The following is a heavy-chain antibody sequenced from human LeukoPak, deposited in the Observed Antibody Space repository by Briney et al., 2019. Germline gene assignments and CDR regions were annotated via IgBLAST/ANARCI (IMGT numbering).Heavy chain of an antibody. CDR3: ARGSGGTWYFDY. J-gene: IGHJ4*02. Sequence: SETLSLTCAVYGGSFSGYYWSWIRQPPGKGLEWIGEINHSGSTNYNPSLKSRVTMSVDTSKNQFSLKLSSVTAADTAVYYCARGSGGTWYFDYWGQGTLVTVSS. V-gene: IGHV4-34*01. CDR1: GGSFSGYY. D-gene: IGHD2-15*01. CDR2: INHSGST.